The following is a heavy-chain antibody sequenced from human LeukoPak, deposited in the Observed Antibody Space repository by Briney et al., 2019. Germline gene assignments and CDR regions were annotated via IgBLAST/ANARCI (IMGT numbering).Heavy chain of an antibody. V-gene: IGHV4-59*01. CDR1: DGSINGYY. D-gene: IGHD6-13*01. Sequence: ETLSLTCTVSDGSINGYYWSWIRQPPGKGLDWIGYMYSGGTTNYSPSLKSRVTISEDMSKNQFSLKLTSVTAADTAVYYCARHSGHSSTNDAFDIWGQGTMVIVSS. CDR3: ARHSGHSSTNDAFDI. J-gene: IGHJ3*02. CDR2: MYSGGTT.